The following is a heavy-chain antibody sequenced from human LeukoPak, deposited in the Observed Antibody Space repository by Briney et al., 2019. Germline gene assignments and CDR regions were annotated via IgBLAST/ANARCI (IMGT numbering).Heavy chain of an antibody. J-gene: IGHJ4*02. D-gene: IGHD7-27*01. CDR1: GGTFSSYA. Sequence: SVKVSCKASGGTFSSYAISWVRQAPGQGLEWMGGIIPIFGTANYAQKFQGRVTITADESTSTAYMELSSLRSEDTAVYYCARVINWGPFSYFDYWGQGTLVTVSS. V-gene: IGHV1-69*13. CDR2: IIPIFGTA. CDR3: ARVINWGPFSYFDY.